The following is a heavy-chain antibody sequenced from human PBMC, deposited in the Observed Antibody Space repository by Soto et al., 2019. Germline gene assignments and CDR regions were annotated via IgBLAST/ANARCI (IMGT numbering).Heavy chain of an antibody. V-gene: IGHV3-33*01. D-gene: IGHD2-8*02. Sequence: GGSLRLSCAASAFIFSGYGMHWVRQPPGKGLEWVAVVRHDGSDIHYADSVKGRFIISRDNSKNTLYLQMNSLRAEDTAVYYCARDGVSGTAYFGYFDYWGQGTLVTVSS. CDR2: VRHDGSDI. CDR1: AFIFSGYG. J-gene: IGHJ4*02. CDR3: ARDGVSGTAYFGYFDY.